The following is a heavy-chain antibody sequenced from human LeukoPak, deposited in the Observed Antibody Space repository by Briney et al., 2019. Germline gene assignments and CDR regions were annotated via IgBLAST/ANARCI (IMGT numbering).Heavy chain of an antibody. J-gene: IGHJ4*02. Sequence: PSETLSLTCSVSGDSISNTNYYWAWIRQPPGKGLEWIGSIYHSRSTYYNPSLKSRVTLSIDTSKNQFSLKVTSVTAADTAVYYCAREWQYQFDYWGQGTLVTVSS. CDR3: AREWQYQFDY. CDR1: GDSISNTNYY. V-gene: IGHV4-39*07. CDR2: IYHSRST. D-gene: IGHD4-11*01.